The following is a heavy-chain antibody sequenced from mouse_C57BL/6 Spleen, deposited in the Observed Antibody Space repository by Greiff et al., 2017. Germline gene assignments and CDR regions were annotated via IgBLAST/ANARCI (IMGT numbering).Heavy chain of an antibody. D-gene: IGHD1-1*01. CDR1: GYTFTDYY. V-gene: IGHV1-76*01. CDR3: AKSLITTVVATEYYYAMDY. J-gene: IGHJ4*01. CDR2: IYPGSGNT. Sequence: QVQLQQSGAELVRPGASVKLSCKASGYTFTDYYINWVKQRPGQGLEWIARIYPGSGNTYYNEKFKGKATLTAEKSSSTAYMQLSSLTSEDSAVYFCAKSLITTVVATEYYYAMDYWGQGTSVTVSS.